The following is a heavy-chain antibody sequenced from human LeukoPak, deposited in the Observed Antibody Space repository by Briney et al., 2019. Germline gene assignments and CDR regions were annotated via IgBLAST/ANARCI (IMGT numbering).Heavy chain of an antibody. CDR2: IYYSGST. V-gene: IGHV4-59*01. CDR1: GGSISSYY. Sequence: PSETLSLTCTVSGGSISSYYWSWIRQPPGKGLEWIGYIYYSGSTNYNPSLKSRVTMSVDTSKNQFSLKLSSVTAADTAVYYCARGVMITFGGVIARGRPYYFDYWGQGTLVTVSS. CDR3: ARGVMITFGGVIARGRPYYFDY. J-gene: IGHJ4*02. D-gene: IGHD3-16*02.